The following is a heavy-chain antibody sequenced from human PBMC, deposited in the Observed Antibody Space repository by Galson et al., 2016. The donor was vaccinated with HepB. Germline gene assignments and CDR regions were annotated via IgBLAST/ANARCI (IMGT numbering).Heavy chain of an antibody. CDR1: GFFFSGRA. CDR2: INNGAATT. Sequence: SLRLSCAASGFFFSGRAMSWVRQAPGKGLEWFSGINNGAATTGYAASVKGRFTISRDNPKNTLYLQTNSLRTEDTAVYYCARDDYSGGRGSPDYWGQATLVTVSS. CDR3: ARDDYSGGRGSPDY. J-gene: IGHJ4*02. D-gene: IGHD4/OR15-4a*01. V-gene: IGHV3-23*01.